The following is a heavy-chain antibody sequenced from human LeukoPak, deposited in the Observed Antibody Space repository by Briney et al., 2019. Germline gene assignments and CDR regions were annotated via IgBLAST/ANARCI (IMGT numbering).Heavy chain of an antibody. CDR1: GFTFDDYG. Sequence: GGSLRLSCAASGFTFDDYGMSWVRQAPGKGLEWVSGINWNGGSTGYADSVKGRFTISRDNAKNSLYLQMNSLRAEDTALYYCARDAVGYCSGGSCSYYYYYYMDVWGKGTTVTVSS. CDR2: INWNGGST. CDR3: ARDAVGYCSGGSCSYYYYYYMDV. D-gene: IGHD2-15*01. V-gene: IGHV3-20*04. J-gene: IGHJ6*03.